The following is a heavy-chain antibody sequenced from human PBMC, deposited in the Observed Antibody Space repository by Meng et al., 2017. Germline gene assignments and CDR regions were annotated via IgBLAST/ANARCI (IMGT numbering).Heavy chain of an antibody. CDR2: INSYTSGT. V-gene: IGHV1-46*01. J-gene: IGHJ4*02. CDR1: GYTFADFF. Sequence: QVQLALSGPDVMHPGASLMMSCRTSGYTFADFFLHWVRQAPGQGLEWLGTINSYTSGTAYARKFQGRITLTRDTSTTTVYMDLGSLGSDDTAFYYCAREKSPGHFDYFGQGILVTVSS. CDR3: AREKSPGHFDY.